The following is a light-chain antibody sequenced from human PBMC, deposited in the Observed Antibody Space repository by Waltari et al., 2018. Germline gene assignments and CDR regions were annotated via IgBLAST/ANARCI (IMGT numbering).Light chain of an antibody. Sequence: DVVMTQSPLSLPVTLGQPASISCRSSQSLVHSDGDTYLSWFQQRPGQSPRRLVYEVSNRDSGVPDRFSGSGSGTDFTLRISRVEAEDVGVYYCMQGTHWPPTFGQGTNVEVK. CDR3: MQGTHWPPT. V-gene: IGKV2-30*02. CDR1: QSLVHSDGDTY. CDR2: EVS. J-gene: IGKJ1*01.